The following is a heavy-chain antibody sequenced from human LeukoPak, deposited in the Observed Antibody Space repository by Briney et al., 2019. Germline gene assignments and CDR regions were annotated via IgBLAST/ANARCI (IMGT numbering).Heavy chain of an antibody. J-gene: IGHJ4*02. Sequence: PGGSLRLSCAASGFTFSSYWMHSVRHTPGKGLVWVSRIKSDGSSTSYADSVKGRFTISRDNAKNTLYLQMNSLRAEDTAVYYCARDGYSFGHDFDYWGQGTLVTVSS. D-gene: IGHD5-18*01. CDR2: IKSDGSST. CDR1: GFTFSSYW. V-gene: IGHV3-74*01. CDR3: ARDGYSFGHDFDY.